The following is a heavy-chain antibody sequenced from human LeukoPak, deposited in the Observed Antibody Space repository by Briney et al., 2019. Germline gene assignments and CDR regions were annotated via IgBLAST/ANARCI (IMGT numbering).Heavy chain of an antibody. Sequence: GGPLRLSCAASGFTFSSYGMHWVRQAPGKGLEWVAVISYDGSNKYYADSVKGRFTISRDNSKNTLYLQMNSLRAEDTAVYYCAKAILVYYYDSSGYFSPADYWGQGTLVTVSS. D-gene: IGHD3-22*01. J-gene: IGHJ4*02. CDR1: GFTFSSYG. CDR2: ISYDGSNK. V-gene: IGHV3-30*18. CDR3: AKAILVYYYDSSGYFSPADY.